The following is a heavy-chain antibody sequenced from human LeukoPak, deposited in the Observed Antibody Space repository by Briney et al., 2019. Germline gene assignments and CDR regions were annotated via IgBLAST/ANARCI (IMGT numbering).Heavy chain of an antibody. CDR3: ARVIMITFGGVHYFDY. Sequence: PSETLSLTCTVSGGSISSYYWSWIRQPPGKGLEWIGYIYYSGSTNYNPSLKSRVTISVDKSKNQFSLKLSSVTAADTAVYYCARVIMITFGGVHYFDYWGQGTLVTVSS. V-gene: IGHV4-59*12. CDR2: IYYSGST. D-gene: IGHD3-16*01. J-gene: IGHJ4*02. CDR1: GGSISSYY.